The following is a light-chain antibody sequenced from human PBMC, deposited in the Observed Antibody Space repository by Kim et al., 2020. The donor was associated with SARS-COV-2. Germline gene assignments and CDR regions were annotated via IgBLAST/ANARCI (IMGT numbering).Light chain of an antibody. J-gene: IGKJ4*01. Sequence: TLSQSVGDTVTITCRASQSITSGLAWYQQKPGKAPKLLIYLVSNLDSGVPSRFSGSGSGTHFTLTISCLQPDDFATYYCQQHNGFFGGGTKVDIK. V-gene: IGKV1-5*01. CDR2: LVS. CDR3: QQHNGF. CDR1: QSITSG.